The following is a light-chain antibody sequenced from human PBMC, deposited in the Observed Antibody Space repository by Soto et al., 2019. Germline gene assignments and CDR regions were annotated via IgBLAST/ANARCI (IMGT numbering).Light chain of an antibody. CDR1: QSISSY. V-gene: IGKV1-39*01. CDR2: AAS. Sequence: DIQMTQSPSSLSASVGDRVTITCRASQSISSYLNWYQQKPEKAPKLLSYAASSLQSGVPSRFSGSGSGTDFTLTISSLQPEDFATYYCQQSYSTPLTVGQGTKLEIK. J-gene: IGKJ2*01. CDR3: QQSYSTPLT.